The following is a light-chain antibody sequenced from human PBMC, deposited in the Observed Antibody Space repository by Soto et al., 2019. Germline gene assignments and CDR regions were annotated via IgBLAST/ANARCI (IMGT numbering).Light chain of an antibody. CDR3: QQRSDWPWT. CDR2: GVS. V-gene: IGKV3D-20*02. J-gene: IGKJ1*01. CDR1: QRVNSRY. Sequence: EIVMTQSPATLSVSPGERATLSCRASQRVNSRYLAWYQQKPGQAPRLLIYGVSNRATGIPDRFSGSGSGTDFTLTIRRLEPEDFAVYYCQQRSDWPWTFGQGTKVDIK.